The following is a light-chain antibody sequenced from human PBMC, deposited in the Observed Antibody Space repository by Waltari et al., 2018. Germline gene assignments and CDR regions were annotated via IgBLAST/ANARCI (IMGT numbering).Light chain of an antibody. J-gene: IGLJ2*01. CDR2: DVS. V-gene: IGLV2-14*03. Sequence: QSALTQPASVSGSPGQSITIPCPGTSSDVGPYNYVPWYQQPPGKAPKLIIFDVSNRPSGVSNRFSGSKSGNTASLTISGLQAEDEADYYCSSYISSGTLELFGGGTSLTVL. CDR3: SSYISSGTLEL. CDR1: SSDVGPYNY.